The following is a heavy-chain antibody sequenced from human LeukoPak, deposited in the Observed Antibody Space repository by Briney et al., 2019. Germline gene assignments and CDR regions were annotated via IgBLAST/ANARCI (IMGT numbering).Heavy chain of an antibody. Sequence: ASVKVSCKASGVTFSPYAINWVRQAPGQGLEWMGGIIPIFGTANYAQKFQGRVTITADESTSTAYMELSSLRCEDTAMYYCARDNGGLGGYDHFYYYGMDVWGKGTTVTVSS. CDR1: GVTFSPYA. V-gene: IGHV1-69*13. CDR3: ARDNGGLGGYDHFYYYGMDV. CDR2: IIPIFGTA. J-gene: IGHJ6*04. D-gene: IGHD5-12*01.